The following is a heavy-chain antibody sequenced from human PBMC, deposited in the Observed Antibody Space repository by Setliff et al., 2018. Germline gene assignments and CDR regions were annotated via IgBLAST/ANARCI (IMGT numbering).Heavy chain of an antibody. CDR1: GFTFSDAW. CDR2: IKSKADGGTA. V-gene: IGHV3-15*01. J-gene: IGHJ4*02. Sequence: GSLRLSCAASGFTFSDAWMNWVRQAPGKGLEWVGRIKSKADGGTADFAAPVKGRFTISRDDSKNTMSLQMNSLRSEDTAVYYCARNEYNYYGSGSTAVYWGQGTLVTVSS. D-gene: IGHD3-10*01. CDR3: ARNEYNYYGSGSTAVY.